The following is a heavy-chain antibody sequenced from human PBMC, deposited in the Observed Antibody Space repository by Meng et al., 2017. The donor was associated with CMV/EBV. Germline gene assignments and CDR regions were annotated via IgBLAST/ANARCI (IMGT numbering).Heavy chain of an antibody. Sequence: SVKVSCKASGGTFSSYTISWVRQAPGQGLEWMGRIIPILGTANYAQKFQGRVTITTDESTSTAYMELSSLRSEDTAVYYCARGVAAAGTYYFDYWGQGTLVTVSS. D-gene: IGHD6-13*01. CDR2: IIPILGTA. CDR3: ARGVAAAGTYYFDY. J-gene: IGHJ4*02. V-gene: IGHV1-69*16. CDR1: GGTFSSYT.